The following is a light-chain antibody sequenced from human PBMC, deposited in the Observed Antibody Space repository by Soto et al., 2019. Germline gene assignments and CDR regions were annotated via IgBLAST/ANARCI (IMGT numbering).Light chain of an antibody. CDR2: KSS. Sequence: DIQMTQSPSTLSASVGDRVTITCRASQSISRWLAWSQQKPGRAPKLLIYKSSTLESGVPSRFSGSGSGTEFTLTISRLQPDDFATYYCQQYNDYPWTFGQGTKVEVK. V-gene: IGKV1-5*03. CDR3: QQYNDYPWT. CDR1: QSISRW. J-gene: IGKJ1*01.